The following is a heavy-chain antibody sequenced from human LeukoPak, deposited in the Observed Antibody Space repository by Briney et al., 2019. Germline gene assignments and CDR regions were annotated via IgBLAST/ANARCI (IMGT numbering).Heavy chain of an antibody. CDR1: GGSISSSSYY. Sequence: SETLSLTCTVSGGSISSSSYYWGWIRQPPGKGLEWIGSIYYSGSTYYNPSLKSRVTISVDTSKNQFSLTLSSVTAADTAVYYCARSTHYYDSSGYLIPAYYFDYWGQGTLVTVSS. V-gene: IGHV4-39*07. D-gene: IGHD3-22*01. CDR2: IYYSGST. J-gene: IGHJ4*02. CDR3: ARSTHYYDSSGYLIPAYYFDY.